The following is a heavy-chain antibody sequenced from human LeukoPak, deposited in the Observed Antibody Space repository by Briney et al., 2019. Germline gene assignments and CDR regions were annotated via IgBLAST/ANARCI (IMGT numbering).Heavy chain of an antibody. V-gene: IGHV1-2*02. D-gene: IGHD2-15*01. Sequence: ASVKVSCKASGYTFTGYYMHWVRQAPGQGLGWMGWINPNSGGANYAQKFQGRVTMTRDTSISTAYMELSRLRSDDTAVYYCASLSGYCSGGSCNDYWGQGTLVTVSS. CDR2: INPNSGGA. J-gene: IGHJ4*02. CDR3: ASLSGYCSGGSCNDY. CDR1: GYTFTGYY.